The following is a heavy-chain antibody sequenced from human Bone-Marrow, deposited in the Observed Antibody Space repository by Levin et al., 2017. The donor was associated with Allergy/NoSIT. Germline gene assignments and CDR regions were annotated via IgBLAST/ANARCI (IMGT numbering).Heavy chain of an antibody. D-gene: IGHD3-16*01. CDR3: ATRGSTGGPTSQGNYYVYEMDD. CDR1: GFTFSNYA. Sequence: GGSLRLSCVGSGFTFSNYAMIWVRQAPGKGLEWVSGISGTGGGIYYADSVKGRFTISRDNFNNIVYLDMSDLKAEDTAVYYCATRGSTGGPTSQGNYYVYEMDDWGQGTTVTVSS. J-gene: IGHJ6*02. CDR2: ISGTGGGI. V-gene: IGHV3-23*01.